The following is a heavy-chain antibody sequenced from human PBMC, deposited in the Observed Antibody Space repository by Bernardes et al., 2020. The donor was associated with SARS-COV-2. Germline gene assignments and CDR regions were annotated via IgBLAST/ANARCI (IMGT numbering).Heavy chain of an antibody. J-gene: IGHJ6*02. Sequence: GGSLRLSCAASGFTFSDSAVHWVRQVSGKGLEWIGRIRSKANTYATTYAESVKGRFTISRDDSKSTAYLQMNSLKTEDTAVYFCTRPGYCTSTRCYDGHNYYSMDVWGQGTTVTVTS. D-gene: IGHD2-2*01. V-gene: IGHV3-73*01. CDR2: IRSKANTYAT. CDR3: TRPGYCTSTRCYDGHNYYSMDV. CDR1: GFTFSDSA.